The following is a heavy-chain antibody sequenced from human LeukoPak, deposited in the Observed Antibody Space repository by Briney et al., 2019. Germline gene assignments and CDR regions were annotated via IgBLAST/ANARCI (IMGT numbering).Heavy chain of an antibody. CDR3: AKPAADDSQSFDI. V-gene: IGHV3-23*01. D-gene: IGHD3-22*01. CDR2: ISGSGGST. CDR1: GFTFSSYG. Sequence: GGTLRLSCAASGFTFSSYGMSWVRQAPGKGLEWVSAISGSGGSTYYADSVKGRFTISRDNSKNTLYLQMNSLRADDTAVYYCAKPAADDSQSFDIWGQGTMVTVSS. J-gene: IGHJ3*02.